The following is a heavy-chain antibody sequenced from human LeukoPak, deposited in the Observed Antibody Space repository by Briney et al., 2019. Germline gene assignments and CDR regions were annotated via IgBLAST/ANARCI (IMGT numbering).Heavy chain of an antibody. J-gene: IGHJ6*02. V-gene: IGHV1-18*01. CDR1: GYTFTSYG. D-gene: IGHD5-24*01. CDR2: ISAYNGNT. Sequence: ASVKVSCKASGYTFTSYGISWVRQAPGQGLEWMGWISAYNGNTNYAQKLQGRVTMTTDTSTSTAYMELRSLRSDDTAVYYCARGPVEMATTHYYYYGMDVWGQGTTVTVSS. CDR3: ARGPVEMATTHYYYYGMDV.